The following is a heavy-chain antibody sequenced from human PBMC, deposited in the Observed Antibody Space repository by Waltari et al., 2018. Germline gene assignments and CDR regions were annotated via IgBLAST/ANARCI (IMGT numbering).Heavy chain of an antibody. CDR1: GGTFSSYA. CDR2: IIPIVGTA. J-gene: IGHJ3*02. Sequence: QVQLVQSGAEVKKPGSSVKVSCKASGGTFSSYAISWLRQAPGQGLEWMGGIIPIVGTANYAQKFKGRVTITADKSTSTAYMELSSLRSEDTAVYYCARAMLVREENAFDIWGQGTMVTVSS. D-gene: IGHD3-22*01. V-gene: IGHV1-69*14. CDR3: ARAMLVREENAFDI.